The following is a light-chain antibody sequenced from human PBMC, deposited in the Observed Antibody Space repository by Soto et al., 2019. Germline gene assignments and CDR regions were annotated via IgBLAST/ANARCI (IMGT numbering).Light chain of an antibody. V-gene: IGKV3-15*01. Sequence: EIVMTQSPATLSVSPGERATLSCRASQSGSSNLAWYQQKPGQAPRLLIYGASTRATGIPARFSGSGSGTEFTRSISSLQSEDFEIYFCQQYNNWPPDRTFGQGTKVEIK. CDR2: GAS. CDR3: QQYNNWPPDRT. J-gene: IGKJ1*01. CDR1: QSGSSN.